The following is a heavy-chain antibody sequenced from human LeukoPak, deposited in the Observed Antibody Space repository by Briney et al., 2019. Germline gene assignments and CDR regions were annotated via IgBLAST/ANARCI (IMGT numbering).Heavy chain of an antibody. CDR3: ARGVGATFGN. D-gene: IGHD1-26*01. Sequence: SETLSLTCAVYGVSLSGYYWSWIRQPPGKGLEWIGEINHSGSTNYNPSLKSRVTISVDTSKNQCSLKLSSVTAADTAVYYCARGVGATFGNWGQGTLVTVSS. CDR1: GVSLSGYY. CDR2: INHSGST. J-gene: IGHJ4*02. V-gene: IGHV4-34*01.